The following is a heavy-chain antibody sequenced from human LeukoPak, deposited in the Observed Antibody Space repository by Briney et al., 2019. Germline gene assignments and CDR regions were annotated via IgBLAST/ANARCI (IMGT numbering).Heavy chain of an antibody. CDR1: GGSISSRSYS. D-gene: IGHD2-2*01. CDR2: IYDSGST. V-gene: IGHV4-39*01. Sequence: SSETLSLTCTVSGGSISSRSYSWGWIRQPPGKGLEWIGNIYDSGSTSPNPSLRSRVTMPVDTAKNQFSLKLSSVTAADTAVYYCARTYSSTWTGLYFDHWGQGTLVTVSS. CDR3: ARTYSSTWTGLYFDH. J-gene: IGHJ4*02.